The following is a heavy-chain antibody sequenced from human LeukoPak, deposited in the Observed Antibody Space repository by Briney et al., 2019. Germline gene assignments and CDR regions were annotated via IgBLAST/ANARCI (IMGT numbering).Heavy chain of an antibody. Sequence: PSETLSLTCTVSGGSITSHYWSWIRQPPGKGLEWIAYVLDSVRTKDNPSLQSRLTLSVDTSKNQFSLRLISVTAADTAVYYCATLKRGSIYGYFDFWGQGSKVTVSS. J-gene: IGHJ4*02. D-gene: IGHD5-18*01. CDR2: VLDSVRT. CDR1: GGSITSHY. CDR3: ATLKRGSIYGYFDF. V-gene: IGHV4-59*11.